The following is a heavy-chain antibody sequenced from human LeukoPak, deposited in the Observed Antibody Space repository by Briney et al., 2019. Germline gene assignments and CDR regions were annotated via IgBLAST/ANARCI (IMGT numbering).Heavy chain of an antibody. D-gene: IGHD3-10*01. Sequence: PGGSLRLSCAASGFIFSNYAMSWVRQAPGKGLEWVSAVTGSGGSTYYADSVKGRFTISRDNSKNTLYLQMNSLRADDTAVYYCAIPLPIGSGTYYDYWGQGTLVTVST. J-gene: IGHJ4*02. V-gene: IGHV3-23*01. CDR3: AIPLPIGSGTYYDY. CDR1: GFIFSNYA. CDR2: VTGSGGST.